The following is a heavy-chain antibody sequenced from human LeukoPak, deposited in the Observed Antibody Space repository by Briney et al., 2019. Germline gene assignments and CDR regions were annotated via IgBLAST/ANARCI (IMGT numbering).Heavy chain of an antibody. J-gene: IGHJ6*02. CDR1: GFTFSSYA. Sequence: GGSLRLSCAASGFTFSSYAMSWVRQAPGKGLEWVSGISGSGGSTYYGDSVKGRFTISRDNSKNTLCLQMNSLRAEDTAVYYCAKSGVTVTTRYYGMDVWGQGTTVTVSS. D-gene: IGHD4-17*01. V-gene: IGHV3-23*01. CDR3: AKSGVTVTTRYYGMDV. CDR2: ISGSGGST.